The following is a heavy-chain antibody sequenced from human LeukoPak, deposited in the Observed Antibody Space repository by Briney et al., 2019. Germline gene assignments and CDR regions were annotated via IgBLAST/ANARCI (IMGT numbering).Heavy chain of an antibody. CDR1: GGSISSYY. D-gene: IGHD3-22*01. J-gene: IGHJ4*02. CDR2: IYYSGST. V-gene: IGHV4-59*01. Sequence: SETLSLTCTVSGGSISSYYWSWIRQPPGKGLEWIGYIYYSGSTNYNPSLKSRVTISVDTSKNQFSLKLSSVTAADTAVYYRARDTPPENYYDSSGPMDYWGQGTLVTVSS. CDR3: ARDTPPENYYDSSGPMDY.